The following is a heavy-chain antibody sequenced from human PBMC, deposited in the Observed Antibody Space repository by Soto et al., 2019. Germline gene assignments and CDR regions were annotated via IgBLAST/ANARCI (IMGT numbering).Heavy chain of an antibody. J-gene: IGHJ6*02. CDR1: GFTFSSYV. CDR3: ARVPRYYYGSGTYSRAGYGMDV. D-gene: IGHD3-10*01. V-gene: IGHV3-23*01. CDR2: ISGSGGST. Sequence: GGSLRLSCAASGFTFSSYVVSWVRQAPGKGLEWVSAISGSGGSTYYADSVKGRFTISRDNSKNTLYLQMNSLRAEDTAVYYCARVPRYYYGSGTYSRAGYGMDVWGQGTTVTVSS.